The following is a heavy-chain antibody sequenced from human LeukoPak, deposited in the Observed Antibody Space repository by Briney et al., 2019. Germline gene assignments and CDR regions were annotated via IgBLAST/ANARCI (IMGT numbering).Heavy chain of an antibody. CDR2: MYHSGST. CDR3: ARDGRIRFPVTNWFDP. Sequence: PSGTLSLTCSVSGYSISSGYYWGWIRQPPGKGLEWIGSMYHSGSTYYNPSLKSRVTISVDTSKNQFSLKLSSVTAADTAVYYCARDGRIRFPVTNWFDPWGQGTLVTVSS. J-gene: IGHJ5*02. V-gene: IGHV4-38-2*02. CDR1: GYSISSGYY. D-gene: IGHD3-3*01.